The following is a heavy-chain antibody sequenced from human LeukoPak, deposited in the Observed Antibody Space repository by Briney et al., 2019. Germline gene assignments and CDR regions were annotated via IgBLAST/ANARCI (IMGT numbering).Heavy chain of an antibody. CDR1: GGSISSSSYY. J-gene: IGHJ4*02. Sequence: SETLSLTCTVSGGSISSSSYYWGWIRQPPGKGLEWIGSIYYSGSTYYNPSLKSRVTISVDTSKNQFSLKLSSVTAADTAVYYCARGWGWTEKLEPPVDWGQGTLVTVSS. V-gene: IGHV4-39*07. CDR3: ARGWGWTEKLEPPVD. CDR2: IYYSGST. D-gene: IGHD1-14*01.